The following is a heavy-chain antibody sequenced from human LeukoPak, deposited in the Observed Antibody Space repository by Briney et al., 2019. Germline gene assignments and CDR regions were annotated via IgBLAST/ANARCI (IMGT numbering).Heavy chain of an antibody. D-gene: IGHD5-24*01. Sequence: GGFLRLSCAVSGLTFRSYWMSWVRQAPGKGLEWVANINQGGSEKYFVDSVRGRFTVSRDNAKNLLHLQMDTLRADDTAVYYCARERDGRFFDYWGQGTLVTVSS. V-gene: IGHV3-7*01. J-gene: IGHJ4*02. CDR3: ARERDGRFFDY. CDR1: GLTFRSYW. CDR2: INQGGSEK.